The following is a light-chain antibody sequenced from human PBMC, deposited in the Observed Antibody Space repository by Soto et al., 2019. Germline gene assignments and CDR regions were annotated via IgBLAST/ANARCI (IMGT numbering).Light chain of an antibody. V-gene: IGKV3-20*01. CDR2: GAS. CDR3: QQYGSSPIP. Sequence: EIVLTHSPGTLSLSPGERATLSFSSSQSVSSSYLAWYQQKPGQAPRLLIYGASSRATGIPDRFSGSGSGTDFTLTISRLEPEDFAVYYCQQYGSSPIPFGQGTRLEIK. CDR1: QSVSSSY. J-gene: IGKJ5*01.